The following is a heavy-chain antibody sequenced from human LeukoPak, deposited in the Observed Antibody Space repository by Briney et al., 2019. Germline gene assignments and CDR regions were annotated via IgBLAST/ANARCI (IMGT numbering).Heavy chain of an antibody. CDR1: GGSISSYY. CDR3: ARDRRWFGDFWFDP. V-gene: IGHV4-59*01. J-gene: IGHJ5*02. CDR2: IYYSGST. D-gene: IGHD3-10*01. Sequence: SGTLSLTCTVSGGSISSYYWSWIRQPPGKGLEWIGYIYYSGSTNYNPSLKSRVTISVDTSKNQFSLKLSSVTAADTAVYYCARDRRWFGDFWFDPWGQGTLVTVSS.